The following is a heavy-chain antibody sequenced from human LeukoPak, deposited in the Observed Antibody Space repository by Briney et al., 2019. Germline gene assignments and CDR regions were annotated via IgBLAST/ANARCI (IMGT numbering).Heavy chain of an antibody. CDR2: IYYSGST. D-gene: IGHD2-15*01. CDR1: GGSISSSSYY. J-gene: IGHJ5*02. CDR3: ARDYYCSGGSCYFNWFDP. Sequence: SETLSLTCTVSGGSISSSSYYWGWIRQPPGKGLEWIGSIYYSGSTYYNPSLKSRVTISVDTSKNQFSLKLSSVTAADTAVYYCARDYYCSGGSCYFNWFDPWGQGTLVTVSS. V-gene: IGHV4-39*02.